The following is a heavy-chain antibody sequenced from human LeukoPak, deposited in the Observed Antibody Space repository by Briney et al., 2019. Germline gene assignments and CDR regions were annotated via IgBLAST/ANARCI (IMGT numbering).Heavy chain of an antibody. Sequence: GGSLRLSCAASGFTFSSYSMNWVRQAPGKGLEWVSSISSSSSYIYYADSVKGRFTISRDNAKNSLYLQMNSLRAEDTAVYYCAREGWDGYNRIDYWGQGTLVTVSS. CDR3: AREGWDGYNRIDY. D-gene: IGHD5-24*01. CDR2: ISSSSSYI. J-gene: IGHJ4*02. CDR1: GFTFSSYS. V-gene: IGHV3-21*01.